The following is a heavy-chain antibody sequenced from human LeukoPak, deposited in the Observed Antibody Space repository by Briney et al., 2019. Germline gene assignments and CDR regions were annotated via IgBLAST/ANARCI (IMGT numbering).Heavy chain of an antibody. V-gene: IGHV4-39*07. CDR3: AGEDTAISAADY. CDR2: IYYSGST. Sequence: SETLSLTRTVSGGSISSSSYYWGWIRQPPGKGLEWIGSIYYSGSTYYNPSLKSRDTISVDTSKNQFSLKLSSVTAADTAVYYCAGEDTAISAADYWGQGTLVTVSS. J-gene: IGHJ4*02. CDR1: GGSISSSSYY. D-gene: IGHD5-18*01.